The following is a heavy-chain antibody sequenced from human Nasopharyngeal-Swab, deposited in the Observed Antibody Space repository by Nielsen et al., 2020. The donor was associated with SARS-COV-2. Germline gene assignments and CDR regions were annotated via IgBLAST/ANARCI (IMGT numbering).Heavy chain of an antibody. Sequence: GESLKISCKGSGYSFTSYWIGWVRQMPGKGLEWMGIIYPGDSDIRYSPSFQGQVTISADKSISTAYLQWSSLKASDTAMYYCARTVYSGSYYQNDAFDIWGQGTMVTVSS. J-gene: IGHJ3*02. CDR3: ARTVYSGSYYQNDAFDI. D-gene: IGHD1-26*01. CDR1: GYSFTSYW. CDR2: IYPGDSDI. V-gene: IGHV5-51*01.